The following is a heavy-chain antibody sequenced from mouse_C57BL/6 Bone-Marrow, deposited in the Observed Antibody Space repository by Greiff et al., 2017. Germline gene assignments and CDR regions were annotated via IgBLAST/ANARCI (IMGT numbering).Heavy chain of an antibody. D-gene: IGHD1-1*01. CDR1: GFSLTSYG. CDR3: ARSPSYYGSSSLYYYAMYY. Sequence: QVQLQQSGPGLVQPSQSLSITCTVSGFSLTSYGVHWVRQSPGKGLEWLGVIWSGGSTDYNAAFISRLSISKDNSKSQVFFKMNSLQADDTAIYYCARSPSYYGSSSLYYYAMYYWGQGTSVTVSS. CDR2: IWSGGST. V-gene: IGHV2-2*01. J-gene: IGHJ4*01.